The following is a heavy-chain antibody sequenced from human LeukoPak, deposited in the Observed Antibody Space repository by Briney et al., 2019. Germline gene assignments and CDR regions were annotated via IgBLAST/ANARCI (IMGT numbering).Heavy chain of an antibody. CDR3: ARGAGPTKSRDDY. V-gene: IGHV3-74*01. CDR2: ISNDGSTT. J-gene: IGHJ4*02. CDR1: GFTFSTFW. Sequence: GGSLRLSCAASGFTFSTFWMHWVRQTPGKGLVWVSRISNDGSTTHYADSVKGRFTISRDNAKNTLFLHMNSLRAEDTAVYYCARGAGPTKSRDDYWGQGTLVTVSS.